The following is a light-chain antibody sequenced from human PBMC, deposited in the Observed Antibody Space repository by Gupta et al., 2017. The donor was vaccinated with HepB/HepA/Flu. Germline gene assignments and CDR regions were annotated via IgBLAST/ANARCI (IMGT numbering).Light chain of an antibody. CDR1: SSNIGAGYD. CDR2: GNS. CDR3: QPYDSSLSGFV. J-gene: IGLJ7*01. Sequence: QSVLTQPPSGSGAPGQRVTIPCTGSSSNIGAGYDVHWYQQLPGTAPKLLIYGNSNRPSGVPDRFSGSKSGTSASLAITGLQAEDEADYYCQPYDSSLSGFVFGGGTQLTVL. V-gene: IGLV1-40*01.